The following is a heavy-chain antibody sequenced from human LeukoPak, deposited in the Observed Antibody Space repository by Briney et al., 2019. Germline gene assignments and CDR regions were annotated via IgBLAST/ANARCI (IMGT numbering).Heavy chain of an antibody. D-gene: IGHD6-13*01. CDR3: ARGPSSNWSGLDF. CDR2: ISPTGSTT. J-gene: IGHJ4*02. CDR1: GFSFSGHG. Sequence: GSLRLSCAASGFSFSGHGIHWARQLPVKGLVWVSRISPTGSTTSYADSVKGRFTVSRDNAKNTLYLQVNNLRAEDTAVYYCARGPSSNWSGLDFWGQGTPLTVSS. V-gene: IGHV3-74*01.